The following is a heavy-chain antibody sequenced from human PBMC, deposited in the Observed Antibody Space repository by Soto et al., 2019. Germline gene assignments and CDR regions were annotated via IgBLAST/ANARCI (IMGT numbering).Heavy chain of an antibody. V-gene: IGHV4-30-2*01. Sequence: SETLSLTCAVSGGSISSGGYSCSWIRQPPGKGLEWIGYIYHSVSTYYNPSLKSRVTISVDRSKNQFSLKVSSVTAADTAVYYCARGLVVVPAAIRGAFDIWGQGTMVTVSS. D-gene: IGHD2-2*02. CDR1: GGSISSGGYS. CDR3: ARGLVVVPAAIRGAFDI. CDR2: IYHSVST. J-gene: IGHJ3*02.